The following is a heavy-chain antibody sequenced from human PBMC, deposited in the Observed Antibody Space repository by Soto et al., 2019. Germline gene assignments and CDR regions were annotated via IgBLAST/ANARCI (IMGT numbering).Heavy chain of an antibody. Sequence: QVQLVESGGGVVQPGRSLRLSCAASGFTFSSYGMHWVRQAPGKGLEWVAVIWYDGSNKYYADSVKGRFTISRDNSKNTLYLQMNSLRAEDTAVYYCARDGPDYCDYEMDVWGKGTTVTVSS. CDR2: IWYDGSNK. CDR1: GFTFSSYG. J-gene: IGHJ6*04. V-gene: IGHV3-33*01. D-gene: IGHD4-17*01. CDR3: ARDGPDYCDYEMDV.